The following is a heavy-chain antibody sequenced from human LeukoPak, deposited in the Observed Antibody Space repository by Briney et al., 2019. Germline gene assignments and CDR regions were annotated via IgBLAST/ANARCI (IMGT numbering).Heavy chain of an antibody. CDR2: INSDGSST. CDR3: ARSEPGIAVADPFDY. D-gene: IGHD6-19*01. CDR1: GFTFSSYW. J-gene: IGHJ4*02. V-gene: IGHV3-74*01. Sequence: GGSLRLSCAASGFTFSSYWMHWVRQAPGKGLVWVSRINSDGSSTSYADSVKGRFTISRDNSKNTLYLQMNSLRAEDTAVYYCARSEPGIAVADPFDYWGQGTLVTVSS.